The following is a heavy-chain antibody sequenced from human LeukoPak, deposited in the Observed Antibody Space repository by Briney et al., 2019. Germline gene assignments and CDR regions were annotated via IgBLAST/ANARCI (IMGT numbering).Heavy chain of an antibody. J-gene: IGHJ3*02. V-gene: IGHV4-59*01. CDR1: GGSISSYY. D-gene: IGHD3-10*01. CDR3: ARTLHPVMVRGPIPI. Sequence: SETLSLTCPVSGGSISSYYWSWIRQPPGKGLEWIGYIYYTGITAYNPSFRTRVTISVATSNNHLTLKLTSLTPADTAVYYFARTLHPVMVRGPIPIWGQGTMVTVSS. CDR2: IYYTGIT.